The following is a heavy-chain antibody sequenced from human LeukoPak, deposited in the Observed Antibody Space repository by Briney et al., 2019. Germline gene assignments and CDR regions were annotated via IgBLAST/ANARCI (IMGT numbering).Heavy chain of an antibody. CDR1: GYTFTSYY. J-gene: IGHJ6*02. V-gene: IGHV1-46*01. Sequence: GASVKVSCKASGYTFTSYYMHWVRQAPGQGLEWMGIINPSGGSTSYAQKFQGRVTMTRDTSTSTVYMELSSLRSEDTAVYYCARVRGYYGSGSYPKRTHLYYYYGMDVWGQGTTVTVSS. CDR3: ARVRGYYGSGSYPKRTHLYYYYGMDV. CDR2: INPSGGST. D-gene: IGHD3-10*01.